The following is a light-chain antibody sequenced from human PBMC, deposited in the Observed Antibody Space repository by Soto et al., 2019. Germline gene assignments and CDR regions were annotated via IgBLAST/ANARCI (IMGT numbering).Light chain of an antibody. CDR2: DVS. Sequence: QSVLTQPRSVSGSPGQSVTISCTGTSSDVGGYNYVSWYQQHPGKAPTLMIYDVSKRPSGVPDRFAGSKSGNTASLTISGLQAEDEADYYCCSYAGSYTLVFGGGTKLTGL. V-gene: IGLV2-11*01. CDR1: SSDVGGYNY. J-gene: IGLJ3*02. CDR3: CSYAGSYTLV.